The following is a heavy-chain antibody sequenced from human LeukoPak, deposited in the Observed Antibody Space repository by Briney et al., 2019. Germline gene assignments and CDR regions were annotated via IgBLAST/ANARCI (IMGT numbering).Heavy chain of an antibody. Sequence: GASVKVSCKASGYTFTSYGISWVRQAPGQGLEWRGWISAYNVNTNYAQNLQGRVTMTTHPSTTTVYIELRSLRSVDTAVYYCAFSSYYSQGNYYYMDVWGKGTTVTVSS. J-gene: IGHJ6*03. V-gene: IGHV1-18*01. CDR2: ISAYNVNT. CDR1: GYTFTSYG. D-gene: IGHD1-26*01. CDR3: AFSSYYSQGNYYYMDV.